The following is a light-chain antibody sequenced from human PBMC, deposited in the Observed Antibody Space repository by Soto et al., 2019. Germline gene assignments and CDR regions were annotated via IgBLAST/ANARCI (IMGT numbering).Light chain of an antibody. V-gene: IGLV2-14*01. CDR1: SSDVGGYNY. Sequence: QSVLAQPASVSGSPGQSITISCTGTSSDVGGYNYVSWYQHHPGEAPKLMIFEVTKRPSGVSNRFSGSKSGNTASLTISGPQAEDEADYFCNSYTTSSTYVFGSGTKVTVL. CDR3: NSYTTSSTYV. J-gene: IGLJ1*01. CDR2: EVT.